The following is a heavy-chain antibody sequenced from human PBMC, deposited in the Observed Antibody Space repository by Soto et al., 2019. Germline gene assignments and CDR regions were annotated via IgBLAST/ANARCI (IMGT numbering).Heavy chain of an antibody. D-gene: IGHD4-4*01. Sequence: PGESLKISSKGSGYSFTSYWISWVRQMPGKGLEWMGRIDPSDSYTNYSPSFQGHVTISADKSISTAYLQWSSLKASDTAMYYCAKSNKYYYYGMDVWGQGTTVTVS. CDR3: AKSNKYYYYGMDV. CDR1: GYSFTSYW. J-gene: IGHJ6*02. CDR2: IDPSDSYT. V-gene: IGHV5-10-1*01.